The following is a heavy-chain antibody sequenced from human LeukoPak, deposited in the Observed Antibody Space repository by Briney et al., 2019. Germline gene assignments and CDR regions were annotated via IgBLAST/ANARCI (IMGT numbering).Heavy chain of an antibody. CDR3: AKAVAVFRGVYYYYYMDV. V-gene: IGHV1-18*01. Sequence: ASVKVSCKASGYTFTTYNINWVRQAPGQGLEWMGWISGYNGNTNYAQKLQGRVTMTTDTSTSTAYMELRSLKSEDTAVYYCAKAVAVFRGVYYYYYMDVWGKGTTVTISS. CDR1: GYTFTTYN. D-gene: IGHD6-19*01. J-gene: IGHJ6*03. CDR2: ISGYNGNT.